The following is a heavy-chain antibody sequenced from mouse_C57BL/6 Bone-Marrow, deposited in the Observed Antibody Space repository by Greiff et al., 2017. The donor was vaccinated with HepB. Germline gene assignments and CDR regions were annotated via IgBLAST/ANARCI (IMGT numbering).Heavy chain of an antibody. CDR3: AREGGVVAHFDY. Sequence: VQLQQSGAELVMPGASVKLSCKASGYTFTSNWMHWVKQRPGQGLEWIGEIDPSDSYTNYNQKFKGKSTLTVDKSSSTAYMQLSSLTSEDSAVYYCAREGGVVAHFDYWGQGTTLTVSS. CDR1: GYTFTSNW. CDR2: IDPSDSYT. V-gene: IGHV1-69*01. J-gene: IGHJ2*01. D-gene: IGHD1-1*01.